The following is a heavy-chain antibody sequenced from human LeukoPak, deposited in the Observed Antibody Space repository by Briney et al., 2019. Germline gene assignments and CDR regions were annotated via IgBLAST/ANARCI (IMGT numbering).Heavy chain of an antibody. D-gene: IGHD2-15*01. CDR2: IYHSGST. CDR1: GGSFSGYY. Sequence: PSETLSLTCAVYGGSFSGYYWSWVRQPPGKGLEWIGEIYHSGSTNYNPSLKSRVTISVDKSKNQFSLKLSSVTAADTAVYYCAREYCSGGSCYSHHDAFDIWGQGTMVTVSS. V-gene: IGHV4-34*01. CDR3: AREYCSGGSCYSHHDAFDI. J-gene: IGHJ3*02.